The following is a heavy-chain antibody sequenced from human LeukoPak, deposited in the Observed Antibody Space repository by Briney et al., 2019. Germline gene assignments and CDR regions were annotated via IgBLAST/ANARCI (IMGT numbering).Heavy chain of an antibody. V-gene: IGHV4-39*07. D-gene: IGHD2-15*01. Sequence: PSETLSLTCTVSGGSISSSSYYWGWIRQPPGKGLEWIGSIYYSGSTYYNPSLKSRVTISVDTSKNQFSLKLSSVTAADTAVYYCARVVGCSGGSCYSSSLAYYYYYYMDVWGKGTTVTISS. J-gene: IGHJ6*03. CDR3: ARVVGCSGGSCYSSSLAYYYYYYMDV. CDR1: GGSISSSSYY. CDR2: IYYSGST.